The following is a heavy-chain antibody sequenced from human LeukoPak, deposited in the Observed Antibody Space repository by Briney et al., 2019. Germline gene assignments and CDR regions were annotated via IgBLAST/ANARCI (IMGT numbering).Heavy chain of an antibody. CDR1: GFIVSSNY. Sequence: GGSLRLSCGASGFIVSSNYMSWVRRAPGKGLEWVSVIYSGGSGSTYYADSVKGRFTISRDNSKNTLNLQMNSLRVEDTAVYYCAHRKATSWAHDYWGQGTLVTVSS. D-gene: IGHD2-2*01. V-gene: IGHV3-53*01. J-gene: IGHJ4*02. CDR2: IYSGGSGST. CDR3: AHRKATSWAHDY.